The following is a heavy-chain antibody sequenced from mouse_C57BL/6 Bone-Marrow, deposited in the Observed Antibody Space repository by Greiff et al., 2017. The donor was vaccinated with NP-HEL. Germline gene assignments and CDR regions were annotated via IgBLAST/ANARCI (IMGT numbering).Heavy chain of an antibody. Sequence: QVQLQQPGAELVKPGASVKLSCKASGYTFTSYWMQWVKQRPGQGLEWIGEIDPSDSYTNYNQKFKGKATFTVDTSSSTAYMQLSSLTSEDSAVYYCAPLYDYDDYYAMDYWGQGTSVTVSS. D-gene: IGHD2-4*01. CDR2: IDPSDSYT. CDR1: GYTFTSYW. V-gene: IGHV1-50*01. J-gene: IGHJ4*01. CDR3: APLYDYDDYYAMDY.